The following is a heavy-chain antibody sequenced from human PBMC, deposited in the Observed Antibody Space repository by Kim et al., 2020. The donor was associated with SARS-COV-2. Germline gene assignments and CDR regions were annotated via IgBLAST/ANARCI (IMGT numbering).Heavy chain of an antibody. CDR1: GFSFSSHD. D-gene: IGHD2-21*02. CDR3: ARVKYGGDHYFDN. V-gene: IGHV3-21*06. CDR2: ITPRSIYM. J-gene: IGHJ4*02. Sequence: GGSLRLSCAASGFSFSSHDMSWVRQAPGKGLEWVSSITPRSIYMYYGDSVKGRFTISRDNAKNSLYLQMHSLRVEDTAVYYCARVKYGGDHYFDNWGQGTLVSVSS.